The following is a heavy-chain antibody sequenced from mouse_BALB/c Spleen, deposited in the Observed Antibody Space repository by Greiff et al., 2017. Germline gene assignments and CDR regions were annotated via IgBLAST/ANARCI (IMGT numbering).Heavy chain of an antibody. CDR3: ARRGDDYDGFAY. V-gene: IGHV1-7*01. CDR1: GYTFTSYW. CDR2: INPSTGYT. J-gene: IGHJ3*01. Sequence: VQLQQSGAELAKPGASVKMSCKASGYTFTSYWMHWVKQRPGQGLEWIGYINPSTGYTEYNQKFKDKATLTADKSSSTAYMQLSSLTSEDSAVYYCARRGDDYDGFAYGGQGTLVTVSA. D-gene: IGHD2-4*01.